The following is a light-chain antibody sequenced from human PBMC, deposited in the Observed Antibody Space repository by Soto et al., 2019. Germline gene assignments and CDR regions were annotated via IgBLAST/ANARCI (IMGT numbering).Light chain of an antibody. CDR3: QQSVNTPWT. CDR1: QSISSY. J-gene: IGKJ1*01. Sequence: DIQMTQSPSSLSASVGDRVTITCRASQSISSYLNWYQQKPGKAPNLLIYSASSLQSGVPSRFSGSGSGADFTLTISSLQPEDFATYYCQQSVNTPWTFGKGTKVEIK. CDR2: SAS. V-gene: IGKV1-39*01.